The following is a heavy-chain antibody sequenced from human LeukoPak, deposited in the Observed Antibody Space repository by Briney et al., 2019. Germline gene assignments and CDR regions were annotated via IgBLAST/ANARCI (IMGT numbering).Heavy chain of an antibody. Sequence: ASVKVSCKASGYTFTGYYIHWVRQAPGQGLEWMGWINPNNGGTNYAQKFQGRVTMTRDTSISTAYMELSRLRSDDTAVYYCAREGTCSSTSCNHDYWGQGTLVTVSS. CDR1: GYTFTGYY. J-gene: IGHJ4*02. CDR3: AREGTCSSTSCNHDY. CDR2: INPNNGGT. D-gene: IGHD2-2*01. V-gene: IGHV1-2*02.